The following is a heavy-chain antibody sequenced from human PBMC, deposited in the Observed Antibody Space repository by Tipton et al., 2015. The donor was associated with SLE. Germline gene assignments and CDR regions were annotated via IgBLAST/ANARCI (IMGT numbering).Heavy chain of an antibody. D-gene: IGHD3-22*01. CDR3: AREVMGYDSSGLDY. Sequence: SLRLSCAASGFTVSSNYMSWVRQAPGKGLEWVSVIYSGGSTYYADSVKGRFTISRDNSKNTLYLQMNSLRAEDTAVYYCAREVMGYDSSGLDYWGQGTPVTVSS. J-gene: IGHJ4*02. CDR1: GFTVSSNY. V-gene: IGHV3-53*01. CDR2: IYSGGST.